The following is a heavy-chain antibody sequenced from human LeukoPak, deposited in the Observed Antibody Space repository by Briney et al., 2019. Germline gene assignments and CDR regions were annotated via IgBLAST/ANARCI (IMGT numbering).Heavy chain of an antibody. CDR2: VSFSSTYI. V-gene: IGHV3-21*01. CDR3: ARQRLGYYLDS. Sequence: GESLTLSCAASGFRFTDYTMNWVRQAPGKGLEWVSSVSFSSTYIYYADSVKGRFTVSRDNAKNSLYLQMNSLGDGDTAVYYCARQRLGYYLDSWGQGTLVTVSS. J-gene: IGHJ4*02. CDR1: GFRFTDYT. D-gene: IGHD5-24*01.